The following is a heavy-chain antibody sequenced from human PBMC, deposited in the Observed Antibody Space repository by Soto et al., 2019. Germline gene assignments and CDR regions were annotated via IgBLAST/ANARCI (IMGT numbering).Heavy chain of an antibody. J-gene: IGHJ4*02. CDR3: ARDSRSAFGDY. Sequence: QVQLVESGGGVVQPGRSLRISCAASGFTFSSYGMHWVRQAPGKGLEWVAVIWYDGSNKYYADSVKGRFTISRDNSKNTLYLQMNSLRAEDTAVYYCARDSRSAFGDYWGQGTLVTVSS. CDR1: GFTFSSYG. V-gene: IGHV3-33*01. D-gene: IGHD2-15*01. CDR2: IWYDGSNK.